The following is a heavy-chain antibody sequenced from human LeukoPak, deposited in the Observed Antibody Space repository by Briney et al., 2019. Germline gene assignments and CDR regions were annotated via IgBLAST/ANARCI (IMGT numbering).Heavy chain of an antibody. Sequence: PSETLALTCTVSGGSVSNYYWSWIRQSPGKGLEWIGYIYYTETSYNPSLKSRVTISADTSKNQFSLKLYSVTAADTAVYYCATRKLGNDYWGQGTLVTVSS. CDR3: ATRKLGNDY. CDR1: GGSVSNYY. J-gene: IGHJ4*02. V-gene: IGHV4-59*02. CDR2: IYYTET. D-gene: IGHD7-27*01.